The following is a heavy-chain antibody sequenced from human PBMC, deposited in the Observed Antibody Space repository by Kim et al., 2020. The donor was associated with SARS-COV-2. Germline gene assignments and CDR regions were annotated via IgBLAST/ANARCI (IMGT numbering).Heavy chain of an antibody. V-gene: IGHV3-23*01. Sequence: NGRFDIARDNSKNTLYLQMNSLRAEDTAVYYGAKVASGSDVELYYFDYWGQGTLVTVSS. D-gene: IGHD5-12*01. CDR3: AKVASGSDVELYYFDY. J-gene: IGHJ4*02.